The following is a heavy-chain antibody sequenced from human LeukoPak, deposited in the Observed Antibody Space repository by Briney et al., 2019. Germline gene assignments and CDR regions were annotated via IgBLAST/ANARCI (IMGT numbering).Heavy chain of an antibody. D-gene: IGHD3-3*01. V-gene: IGHV3-23*01. J-gene: IGHJ4*02. CDR3: ANIRFLEWLPYY. Sequence: GGSLRLSCAASGFTFSSYAMSWVRQAPGKGLEWVSAISGSGGSTYYADSVKGRFTISRDNSKNTLYLQMNSLRAEDTAVYYCANIRFLEWLPYYWGQGTLVTVSS. CDR2: ISGSGGST. CDR1: GFTFSSYA.